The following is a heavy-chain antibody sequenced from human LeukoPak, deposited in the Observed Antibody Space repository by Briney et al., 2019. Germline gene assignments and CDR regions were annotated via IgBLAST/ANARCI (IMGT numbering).Heavy chain of an antibody. Sequence: PGGSLRLSCAASGFTFSSYSMNWVRQAPGKGLEWVSSISSSSSYIYYADSVKGRFTISRDNAKNSLYLQMNSLRAEDTAVYYCARDYDILTPVAFDIWGQGTMVTVSS. V-gene: IGHV3-21*01. CDR1: GFTFSSYS. D-gene: IGHD3-9*01. J-gene: IGHJ3*02. CDR2: ISSSSSYI. CDR3: ARDYDILTPVAFDI.